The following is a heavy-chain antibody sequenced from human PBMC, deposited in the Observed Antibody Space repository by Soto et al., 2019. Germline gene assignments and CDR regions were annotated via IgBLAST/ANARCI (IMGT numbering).Heavy chain of an antibody. CDR2: ISRAGSNI. D-gene: IGHD1-26*01. CDR1: GFTFSNWA. V-gene: IGHV3-23*01. CDR3: AKAIEGAWEPNDY. J-gene: IGHJ4*02. Sequence: EVQLLESGGGVVQPGGSLRLSCAASGFTFSNWAMKWDRQAPGKGLEWVSDISRAGSNIYYADSVKGRFTISRDNSKNTLYLQMNSLRAEDTAVYYCAKAIEGAWEPNDYWGQGTLVTVSS.